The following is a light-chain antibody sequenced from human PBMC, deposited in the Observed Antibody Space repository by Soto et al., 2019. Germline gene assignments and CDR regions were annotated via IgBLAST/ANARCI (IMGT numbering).Light chain of an antibody. CDR1: QSVSSN. CDR3: QQYNNWPPWT. Sequence: EIVKTQSPATLSVSPGERATLSCMASQSVSSNLAWYQQKPGQAPRLLIYGASTRATGIPARFSGSGSGTEFTLTISSLQSEDFAVYYCQQYNNWPPWTFGPGTKVDIK. CDR2: GAS. V-gene: IGKV3-15*01. J-gene: IGKJ3*01.